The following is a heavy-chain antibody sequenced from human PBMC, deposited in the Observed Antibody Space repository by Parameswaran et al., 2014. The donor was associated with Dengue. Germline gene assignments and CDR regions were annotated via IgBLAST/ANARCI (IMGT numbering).Heavy chain of an antibody. V-gene: IGHV7-4-1*02. CDR3: ARDPGAYCIDDTCYPSKLQH. CDR2: INGRTGKP. Sequence: WVRQAPGQGLEWMGWINGRTGKPTYAQGFTGRFVFSVDTSVNTAYLEINSLRADDTAVYYCARDPGAYCIDDTCYPSKLQHWGQGTLVTVSS. D-gene: IGHD2-21*01. J-gene: IGHJ1*01.